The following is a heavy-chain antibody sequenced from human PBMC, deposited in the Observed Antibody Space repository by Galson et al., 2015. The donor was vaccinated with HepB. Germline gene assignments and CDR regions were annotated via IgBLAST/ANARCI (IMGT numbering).Heavy chain of an antibody. D-gene: IGHD1/OR15-1a*01. CDR3: ARGTGQVNY. CDR2: MSRTGTYI. Sequence: SLRLSCAASGFTFSSFGMNWVRQAPGKGLEWVAYMSRTGTYIHYADSVKGRFTIARDDAQNSLFLQMNSLRAEDTAVYYCARGTGQVNYWGQGTQVTVSS. CDR1: GFTFSSFG. V-gene: IGHV3-21*06. J-gene: IGHJ4*02.